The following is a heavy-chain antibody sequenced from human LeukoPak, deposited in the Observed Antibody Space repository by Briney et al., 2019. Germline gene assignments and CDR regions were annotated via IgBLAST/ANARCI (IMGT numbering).Heavy chain of an antibody. CDR1: GFILSNVW. D-gene: IGHD3-10*01. J-gene: IGHJ3*02. Sequence: GGSLRLSCAASGFILSNVWMTWVRQGPGKGLEWVGRVKSKTDGRAIDYTAPVKGRFTISRDDSKNTLYLQMIGLKNDDAGVYFCAASATAGAFDIWGQGTVVAVSS. CDR2: VKSKTDGRAI. CDR3: AASATAGAFDI. V-gene: IGHV3-15*01.